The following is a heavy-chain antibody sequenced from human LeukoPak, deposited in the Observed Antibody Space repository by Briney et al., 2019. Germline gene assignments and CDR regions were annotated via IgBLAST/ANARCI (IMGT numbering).Heavy chain of an antibody. J-gene: IGHJ4*02. D-gene: IGHD6-13*01. Sequence: GGSLRLSCAASGFTFSTYWMSWVRQAPGKGLEWVANIKQDGSEKYYVDSVKGRFTISRDNAKKSLYLQMNSLRAEDTVMYYCARDSAGNDYWGQGTLVTVSS. CDR3: ARDSAGNDY. CDR2: IKQDGSEK. V-gene: IGHV3-7*01. CDR1: GFTFSTYW.